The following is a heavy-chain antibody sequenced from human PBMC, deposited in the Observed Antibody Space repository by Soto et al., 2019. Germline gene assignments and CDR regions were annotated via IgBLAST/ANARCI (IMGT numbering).Heavy chain of an antibody. CDR2: IYYSGST. J-gene: IGHJ5*02. CDR3: ARDGSGYSYGYNWFDP. Sequence: SGTLSLTCTVSGGSISSYYWSWIRQPPGKGLEWIGYIYYSGSTNYNPSLKSRVTISVDTSKNQFSLKLSSVTAADTAVYYCARDGSGYSYGYNWFDPWGQGTLVTVSS. D-gene: IGHD5-18*01. V-gene: IGHV4-59*01. CDR1: GGSISSYY.